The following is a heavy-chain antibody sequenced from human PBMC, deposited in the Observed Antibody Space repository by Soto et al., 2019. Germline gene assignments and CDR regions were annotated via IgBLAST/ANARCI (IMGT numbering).Heavy chain of an antibody. CDR2: IYATGDT. V-gene: IGHV4-4*07. D-gene: IGHD1-26*01. CDR1: GASLSRYY. J-gene: IGHJ5*02. Sequence: QVVLQESGPGVVKPSDTLSLTCNVSGASLSRYYWSWIRQPPGKGLEWIGRIYATGDTDYTPSLKSRMSMSVDMSKKQFSLTLRSVTAADTAIYYCVRDGTKNLRDRFEPWCRGILVTVSS. CDR3: VRDGTKNLRDRFEP.